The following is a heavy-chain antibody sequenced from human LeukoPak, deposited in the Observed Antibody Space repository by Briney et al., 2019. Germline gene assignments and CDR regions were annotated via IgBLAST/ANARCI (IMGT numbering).Heavy chain of an antibody. CDR1: GGSISSYY. V-gene: IGHV4-4*07. J-gene: IGHJ4*02. Sequence: PSETLSLTCSVSGGSISSYYWSWIRQPAGKGLEWIGRTHTSGSSNYNPSLKSRVTISVDTSKNQFSLKLSSVTAADTAVYYCAGPTPSAGYSSGAFDYWGQGTLVTVSP. CDR2: THTSGSS. CDR3: AGPTPSAGYSSGAFDY. D-gene: IGHD6-19*01.